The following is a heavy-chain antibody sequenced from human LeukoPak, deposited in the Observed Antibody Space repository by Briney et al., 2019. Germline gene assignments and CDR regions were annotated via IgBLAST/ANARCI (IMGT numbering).Heavy chain of an antibody. CDR2: ISAYNGNT. D-gene: IGHD1-26*01. Sequence: ASVKVSCKASVGTFSSYAISWVRQAPGQGLEWRGWISAYNGNTNYAQKLQGRVTMTTDTSTSTAYMEMRSLRSDDTAVYYCARVRDSGSYHFDYWGRGTLVTVSS. CDR3: ARVRDSGSYHFDY. V-gene: IGHV1-18*01. J-gene: IGHJ4*02. CDR1: VGTFSSYA.